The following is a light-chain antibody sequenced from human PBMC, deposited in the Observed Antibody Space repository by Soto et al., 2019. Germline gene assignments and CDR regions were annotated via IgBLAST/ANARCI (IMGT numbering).Light chain of an antibody. CDR3: SSYTSSNSVV. CDR1: SSDVGDYYY. Sequence: QSVLTQPASVSGSPGQSITISCTGTSSDVGDYYYVSWYQKHPDRAPKLIIYEVTNRPSGVSNRFSGSKSGNTASLSISGLQAEDEADYYCSSYTSSNSVVFGGGTKVTV. V-gene: IGLV2-14*01. J-gene: IGLJ2*01. CDR2: EVT.